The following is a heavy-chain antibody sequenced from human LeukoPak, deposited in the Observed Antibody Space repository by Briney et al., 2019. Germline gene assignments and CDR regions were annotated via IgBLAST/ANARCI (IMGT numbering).Heavy chain of an antibody. D-gene: IGHD3-22*01. CDR2: IYYSGST. V-gene: IGHV4-31*03. J-gene: IGHJ4*02. CDR3: ARASYYYDSSGYYYFDY. Sequence: SQTLSLTCTVSGGSISSGGYYWSWIRQHPGKGLEWIGYIYYSGSTYYNPSLKSRVTISVDTSKNQFSLKLSSVTAAGTAVYYCARASYYYDSSGYYYFDYWGQGTLVTVSS. CDR1: GGSISSGGYY.